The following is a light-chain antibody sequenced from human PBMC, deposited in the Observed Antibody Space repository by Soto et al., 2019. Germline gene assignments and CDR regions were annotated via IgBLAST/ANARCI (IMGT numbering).Light chain of an antibody. CDR1: SSNIGTHWP. Sequence: QSVLTQPPSVSGAPGQTVTISCTGSSSNIGTHWPVHWYQQFPGTAPKLLIYDNGNRPSGVPDRFSGSKSGTSASLAITGLQVEDEADYYCQAYDYILTASVFGGGTKLTVL. J-gene: IGLJ3*02. CDR2: DNG. CDR3: QAYDYILTASV. V-gene: IGLV1-40*01.